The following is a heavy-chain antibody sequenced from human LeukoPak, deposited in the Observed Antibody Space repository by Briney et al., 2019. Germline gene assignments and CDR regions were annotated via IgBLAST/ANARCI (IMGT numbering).Heavy chain of an antibody. CDR3: ARDGGIAVAGTKLTARGDY. D-gene: IGHD6-19*01. J-gene: IGHJ4*02. V-gene: IGHV7-4-1*02. Sequence: ASVKVSCKASGYTFTSYAMNWVRQAPGQGLEWMGWINTNTGNPTYAQGFTGRFVFSLDTSVSTAYLQISSLKAEDTAVYYCARDGGIAVAGTKLTARGDYWGQGTLVTVSP. CDR2: INTNTGNP. CDR1: GYTFTSYA.